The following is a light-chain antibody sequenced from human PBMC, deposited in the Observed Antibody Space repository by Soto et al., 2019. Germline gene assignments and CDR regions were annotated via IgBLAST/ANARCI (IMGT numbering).Light chain of an antibody. CDR2: AAS. V-gene: IGKV1-8*01. J-gene: IGKJ5*01. Sequence: AMRMTQSPSSLSVSTGDRVTITCRASQGISSYLAWYQQKPGKAPKLLIYAASTLQSGVPSRFSGSGSGTDFTPTISCLQSEDFATYYCQQYYSYPPITFGQGTRLEIK. CDR3: QQYYSYPPIT. CDR1: QGISSY.